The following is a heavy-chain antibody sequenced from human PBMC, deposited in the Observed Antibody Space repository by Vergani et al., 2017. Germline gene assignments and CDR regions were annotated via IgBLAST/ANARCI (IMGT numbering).Heavy chain of an antibody. CDR1: GYSISSGYY. D-gene: IGHD3-16*01. Sequence: QVQLQESGPGLVKPSETLSLTCTVSGYSISSGYYWGWIRQPPGKGLEWIGSIYHSGSTYYNPSLKSRVTISVDTSKNQFSLKLSSVTAAYTAVYYCARDSVGYVCASYAAWFDPWGQGTLVTVSS. J-gene: IGHJ5*02. CDR2: IYHSGST. CDR3: ARDSVGYVCASYAAWFDP. V-gene: IGHV4-38-2*02.